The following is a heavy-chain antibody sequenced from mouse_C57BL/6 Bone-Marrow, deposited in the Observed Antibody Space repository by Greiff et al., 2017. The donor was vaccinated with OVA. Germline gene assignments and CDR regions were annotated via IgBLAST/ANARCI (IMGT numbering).Heavy chain of an antibody. J-gene: IGHJ3*01. CDR1: GYTFTSYW. CDR3: ARERDYGYIWFAC. D-gene: IGHD2-2*01. Sequence: QVQLKQPGAELVKPGASVKLSCKASGYTFTSYWMQWVKQRPGQGLEWIGEIDPSDSYTNYNQKFKGKATLTVDTSSSTAYMQLSSLTSEDSAVYYCARERDYGYIWFACWGQGTLVTVSA. CDR2: IDPSDSYT. V-gene: IGHV1-50*01.